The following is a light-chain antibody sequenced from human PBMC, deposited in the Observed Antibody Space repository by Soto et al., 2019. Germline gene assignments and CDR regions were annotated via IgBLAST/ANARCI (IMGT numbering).Light chain of an antibody. V-gene: IGKV3-15*01. Sequence: HYPTTPSVSPGGRATLSCRASQSVSSNLAWYQQKPGQAHRLLIYGAYTRATGIPARFSGSGSGTEFTLTIRSLQSEDFAVYYCKQYNNWPLTFGQGTKVDIK. CDR3: KQYNNWPLT. CDR1: QSVSSN. J-gene: IGKJ1*01. CDR2: GAY.